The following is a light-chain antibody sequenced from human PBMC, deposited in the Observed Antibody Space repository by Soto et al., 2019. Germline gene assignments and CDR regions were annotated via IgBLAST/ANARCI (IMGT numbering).Light chain of an antibody. CDR2: EVT. V-gene: IGLV2-14*01. J-gene: IGLJ2*01. CDR1: SSDIGDYTH. Sequence: QSALTQPASVSGSPGQSITISCTGTSSDIGDYTHVSWYQQHPGKAPKVMIYEVTNRPSGVSNRFPGSKSGNTASLTISGLQAEDEADYYCSSYTSSNTLIFGGGTKVTVL. CDR3: SSYTSSNTLI.